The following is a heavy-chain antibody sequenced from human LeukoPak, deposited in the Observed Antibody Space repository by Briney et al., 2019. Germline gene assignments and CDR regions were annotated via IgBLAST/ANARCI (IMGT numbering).Heavy chain of an antibody. Sequence: PGRSLRLSCAASGFTFSSYAMHWVRQAPGKGLEWVAVISYDGSNKYYADSVKGRFTISRDNSKNTLYLQMNSLRAEDTAVYYCARGPRVVVVAATPLFDYWGQGTLVTVSS. CDR2: ISYDGSNK. CDR1: GFTFSSYA. CDR3: ARGPRVVVVAATPLFDY. D-gene: IGHD2-15*01. J-gene: IGHJ4*02. V-gene: IGHV3-30-3*01.